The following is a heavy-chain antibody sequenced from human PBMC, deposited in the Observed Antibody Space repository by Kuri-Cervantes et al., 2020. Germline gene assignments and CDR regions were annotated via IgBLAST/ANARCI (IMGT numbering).Heavy chain of an antibody. CDR2: INHSGST. Sequence: SETLSLTCAVYGGSFSGYYWSWIRQPPGKGLEWIGEINHSGSTNYNPSLKSRVTISVDTSKNQFSLKLSSVTAADTAVYYCARSHYDSSGYYHDAFDIWGQGTMVTVSS. CDR1: GGSFSGYY. CDR3: ARSHYDSSGYYHDAFDI. D-gene: IGHD3-22*01. J-gene: IGHJ3*02. V-gene: IGHV4-34*01.